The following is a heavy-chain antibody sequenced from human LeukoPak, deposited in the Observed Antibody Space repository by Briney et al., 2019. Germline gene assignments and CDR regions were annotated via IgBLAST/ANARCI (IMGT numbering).Heavy chain of an antibody. CDR2: ISSSSSYI. CDR3: ARGRVSAAVRPNKGGNWFDP. CDR1: GFTFSSYS. Sequence: GGSLRLSCAASGFTFSSYSMNWVRQAPGKGLEWVSSISSSSSYIYYADSVKGRFTISRDNAKNSLYLQMNSLRAEDTAVYYCARGRVSAAVRPNKGGNWFDPWGQGTLVTVSS. V-gene: IGHV3-21*01. D-gene: IGHD6-13*01. J-gene: IGHJ5*02.